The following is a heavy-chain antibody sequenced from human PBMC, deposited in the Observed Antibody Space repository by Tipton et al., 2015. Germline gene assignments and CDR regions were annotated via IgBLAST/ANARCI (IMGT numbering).Heavy chain of an antibody. V-gene: IGHV3-7*03. CDR1: GFTFSSSW. CDR3: ARDRVGVAGVDFDY. D-gene: IGHD6-19*01. CDR2: IKQDGSDK. J-gene: IGHJ4*01. Sequence: GSLRLSCAASGFTFSSSWMSWVRQAPGKGLEWVANIKQDGSDKYYVDSVKGRFTISRDNAKNSLYLQMNSLRAEDTAIYYCARDRVGVAGVDFDYWGQGTLVSVSS.